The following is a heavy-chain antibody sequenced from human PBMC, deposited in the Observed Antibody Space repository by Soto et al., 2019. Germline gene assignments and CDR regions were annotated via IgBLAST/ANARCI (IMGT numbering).Heavy chain of an antibody. CDR1: GYTFTSYD. CDR2: MNPNSGNT. D-gene: IGHD3-9*01. J-gene: IGHJ4*02. V-gene: IGHV1-8*01. Sequence: ASVKVSCKASGYTFTSYDINWVRQATGQGLEWMGWMNPNSGNTGYAQKFQGRVTMTRNTSISTAYMELSSLRSEDTAVYYCARGRSVWLLNDYWRQGTLVTVSS. CDR3: ARGRSVWLLNDY.